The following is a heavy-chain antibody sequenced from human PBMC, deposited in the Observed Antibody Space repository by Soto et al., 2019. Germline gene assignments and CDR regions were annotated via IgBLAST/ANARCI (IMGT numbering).Heavy chain of an antibody. V-gene: IGHV3-74*01. CDR1: GFTFSSNW. CDR2: INTDGSET. Sequence: EVQLVESGGGLVQPGGSLRLSCAASGFTFSSNWMHWVCRVPGRGLLWVSRINTDGSETNYEDSVEGRFTISRDNAKNRLYLQLDGLRRADTAVYYWVIDGEGVWGQGSVVAVSS. CDR3: VIDGEGV. J-gene: IGHJ4*02. D-gene: IGHD2-21*01.